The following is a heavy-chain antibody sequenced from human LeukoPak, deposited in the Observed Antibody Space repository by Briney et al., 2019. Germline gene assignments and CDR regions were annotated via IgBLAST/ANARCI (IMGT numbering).Heavy chain of an antibody. D-gene: IGHD3-10*01. CDR2: IILIFGTA. CDR1: GGTFSSYA. V-gene: IGHV1-69*13. Sequence: SVKVSCKASGGTFSSYAISWVRQAPGQGLEWMGGIILIFGTANYAQKFQGRVTITADESTSTAYMELSSLRSEDTAVYYCARPRERVVVRPYYYYYMDVWGKGTTVTVSS. J-gene: IGHJ6*03. CDR3: ARPRERVVVRPYYYYYMDV.